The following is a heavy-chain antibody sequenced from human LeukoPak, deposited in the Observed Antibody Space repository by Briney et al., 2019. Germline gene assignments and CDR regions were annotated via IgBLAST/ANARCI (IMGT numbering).Heavy chain of an antibody. CDR2: IYATGST. CDR1: GGSIGSYY. D-gene: IGHD3-10*01. CDR3: ARHGSVRSPLGP. V-gene: IGHV4-4*09. J-gene: IGHJ5*02. Sequence: SETLSLTCTVSGGSIGSYYWSWIRQPPGKGLEWIGCIYATGSTNYNPSLKSRVTISVDTSKNQFSLNLRSVTAADTAVYYCARHGSVRSPLGPWGQGTLVTVSS.